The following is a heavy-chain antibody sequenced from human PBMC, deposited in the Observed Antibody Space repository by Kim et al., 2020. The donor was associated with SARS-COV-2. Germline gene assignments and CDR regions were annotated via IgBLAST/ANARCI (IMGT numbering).Heavy chain of an antibody. D-gene: IGHD5-12*01. J-gene: IGHJ3*02. Sequence: PSLKGRVTISVDTSKNQFSLKLSSVAAADTAVYYCARDLVAIGPYDAFDIWGQGTMVTVSS. CDR3: ARDLVAIGPYDAFDI. V-gene: IGHV4-39*07.